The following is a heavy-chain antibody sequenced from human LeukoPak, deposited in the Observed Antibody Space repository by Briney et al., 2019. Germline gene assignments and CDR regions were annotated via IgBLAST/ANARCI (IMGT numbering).Heavy chain of an antibody. CDR1: GYTFTSYD. Sequence: ASVKVSCKASGYTFTSYDINWVRQATGQGLEWMGWMNPNSGNTGYAQRFQGRLTMTRSTSISTAYMELSSLTPEDTAVYYCARAQYEYSSSWYYDYWGQGTLVTVSS. CDR2: MNPNSGNT. V-gene: IGHV1-8*01. D-gene: IGHD6-13*01. CDR3: ARAQYEYSSSWYYDY. J-gene: IGHJ4*02.